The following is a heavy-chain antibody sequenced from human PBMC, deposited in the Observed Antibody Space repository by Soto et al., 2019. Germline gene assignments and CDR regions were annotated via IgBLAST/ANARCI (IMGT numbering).Heavy chain of an antibody. V-gene: IGHV1-18*01. CDR3: AREDCSSTSCYQYYYYYYGMDV. CDR2: ISAYNGNT. J-gene: IGHJ6*02. Sequence: ASVKVSCKASGYTFTSYGIGWVRQAPGQGLEWMGWISAYNGNTNYAQKLQGRVTMTTDTSTSTAYMELRSLRSDDTAVYYCAREDCSSTSCYQYYYYYYGMDVWGQGTTVTVSS. D-gene: IGHD2-2*01. CDR1: GYTFTSYG.